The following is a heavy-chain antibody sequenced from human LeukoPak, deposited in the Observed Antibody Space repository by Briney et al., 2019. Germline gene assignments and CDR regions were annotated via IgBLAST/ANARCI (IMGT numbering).Heavy chain of an antibody. CDR2: IYSAGDT. J-gene: IGHJ4*02. CDR1: GFTVSRSY. Sequence: PGGSLRLSCAVSGFTVSRSYMSWVRQAPGRGLEWVSIIYSAGDTYYADSVKGRFTISRDNSNNTLYLQMNNLRAEDSAVYFCARDRCFGTAWYIWNWGQGTLVAVSS. D-gene: IGHD1-1*01. CDR3: ARDRCFGTAWYIWN. V-gene: IGHV3-53*01.